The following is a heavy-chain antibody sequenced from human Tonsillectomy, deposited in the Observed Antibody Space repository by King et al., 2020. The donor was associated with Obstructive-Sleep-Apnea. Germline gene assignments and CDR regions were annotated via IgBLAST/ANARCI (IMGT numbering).Heavy chain of an antibody. D-gene: IGHD3-10*01. J-gene: IGHJ4*02. CDR3: ARGRYYDSGSYYPPDY. Sequence: VQLQQWGAGLLKPSETLSLTCDVYGGSFSGYYWSWIRQPPGKGLEWIGEINHSGNTNYNPSLKSRVSISVDTSKHQFPLKLSSVTAADTAVYYCARGRYYDSGSYYPPDYWGQGTLVTVSS. V-gene: IGHV4-34*01. CDR1: GGSFSGYY. CDR2: INHSGNT.